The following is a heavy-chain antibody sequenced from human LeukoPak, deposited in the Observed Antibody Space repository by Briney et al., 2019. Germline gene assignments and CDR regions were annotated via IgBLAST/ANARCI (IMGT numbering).Heavy chain of an antibody. CDR1: GGSISSGSYY. Sequence: SQTLSLTCTVSGGSISSGSYYWSWIRQPAGKGLEWIGRIYTSGSTNYNPSLKSRVTISVDTSKNQFSLKLGSVTAADTAVYYCARGGLLRDIDYWGQGTLVTVSS. V-gene: IGHV4-61*02. D-gene: IGHD1-26*01. J-gene: IGHJ4*02. CDR3: ARGGLLRDIDY. CDR2: IYTSGST.